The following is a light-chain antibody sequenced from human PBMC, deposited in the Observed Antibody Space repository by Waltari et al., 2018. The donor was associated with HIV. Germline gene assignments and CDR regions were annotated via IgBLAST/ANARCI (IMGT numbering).Light chain of an antibody. V-gene: IGKV1-39*01. CDR2: AAS. Sequence: DIQMTQSPSSLSASVGDRFTITFRANQTIGNYLNWYQQRLGAAPKLLIYAASSLQGGVPSRFSGRGSGTAFTLTITSLQSEDFATYYCQQTFRSPSAFGPGT. CDR1: QTIGNY. CDR3: QQTFRSPSA. J-gene: IGKJ2*01.